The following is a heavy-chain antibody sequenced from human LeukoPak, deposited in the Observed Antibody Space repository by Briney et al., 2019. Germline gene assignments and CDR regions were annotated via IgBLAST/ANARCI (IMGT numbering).Heavy chain of an antibody. J-gene: IGHJ5*02. D-gene: IGHD6-6*01. CDR1: GGSISSYY. Sequence: SETLSLTCTVSGGSISSYYWSWIRQPPGKGLGWIGEINHSGSTNYNPSLKSRVTISVDTSKNQFSLKLSSVTAADTAVYYCARLGSRRNWFDPWGQGTLVTVSS. CDR2: INHSGST. V-gene: IGHV4-34*01. CDR3: ARLGSRRNWFDP.